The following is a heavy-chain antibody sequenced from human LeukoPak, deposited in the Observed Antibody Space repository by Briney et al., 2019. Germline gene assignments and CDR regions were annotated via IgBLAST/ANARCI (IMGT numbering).Heavy chain of an antibody. J-gene: IGHJ4*02. V-gene: IGHV4-31*03. D-gene: IGHD3-10*01. Sequence: SQTLSLTCTVSGGSTGSGAYYWSWNRQHPGKGLEWIGHIYHDGRTDYNPSLKSRVIISIDTSRNQFSLKLSSVTAADTAVYYCARDCYYGSGSFGEMDYWGQGTLVTVSS. CDR1: GGSTGSGAYY. CDR2: IYHDGRT. CDR3: ARDCYYGSGSFGEMDY.